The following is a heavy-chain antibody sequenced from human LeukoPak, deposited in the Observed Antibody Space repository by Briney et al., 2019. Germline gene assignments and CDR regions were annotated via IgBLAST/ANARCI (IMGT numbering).Heavy chain of an antibody. V-gene: IGHV3-13*01. CDR3: ARGGRSSDTFDF. CDR1: GFVFSRKD. J-gene: IGHJ4*02. Sequence: GGSLRLSCAASGFVFSRKDMHWVRQVRGKGLEWVSTIGVVSDTYYSDSVKGRFFISREDDKNSLYLQMNSLTAGDTGVYYCARGGRSSDTFDFGGQGTLVTVSS. D-gene: IGHD1-26*01. CDR2: IGVVSDT.